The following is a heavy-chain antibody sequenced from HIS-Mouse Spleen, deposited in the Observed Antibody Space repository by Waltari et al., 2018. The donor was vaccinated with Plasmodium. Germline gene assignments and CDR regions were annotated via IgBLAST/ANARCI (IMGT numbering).Heavy chain of an antibody. V-gene: IGHV4-39*07. CDR1: GGSISSSSYY. CDR3: ARGRGACFDY. J-gene: IGHJ4*02. CDR2: IYYSGST. Sequence: QLQLQESGPGLVKPSETLSLTCTVSGGSISSSSYYWGWIRQPPGKGLEWIGSIYYSGSTYYTPSRKSRVTISVDTSKNQFSLKLSSVTAADTAVYYCARGRGACFDYWGQGTLVTVSS. D-gene: IGHD3-16*01.